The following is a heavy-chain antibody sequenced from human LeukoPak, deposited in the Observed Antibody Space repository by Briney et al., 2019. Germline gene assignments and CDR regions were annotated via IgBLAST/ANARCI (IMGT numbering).Heavy chain of an antibody. J-gene: IGHJ4*02. CDR2: IIPIFGTA. Sequence: ASVTVSYKASGGTFINSAISWVRQAPGQGLEWMGGIIPIFGTANYAQRFQGRVTITADEATTTAYMEVSSLRSEDTAVYYCARGEVPPHYFDSWGQGTLVTVSS. CDR1: GGTFINSA. V-gene: IGHV1-69*13. CDR3: ARGEVPPHYFDS.